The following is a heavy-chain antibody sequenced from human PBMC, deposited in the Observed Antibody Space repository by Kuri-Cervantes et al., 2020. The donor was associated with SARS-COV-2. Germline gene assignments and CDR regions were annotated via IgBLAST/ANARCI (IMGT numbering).Heavy chain of an antibody. Sequence: GESLKISCAASGFTFSNSDMNWARQAPGKGLEWVLGVSWNGSRTHYADSVKGRFIISRDNSRNFLYQQMNSLRPEDMAVYYCVRHKAAAGIVAPDWGQGTLVTVSS. D-gene: IGHD6-13*01. CDR3: VRHKAAAGIVAPD. V-gene: IGHV3-19*01. CDR2: VSWNGSRT. CDR1: GFTFSNSD. J-gene: IGHJ4*02.